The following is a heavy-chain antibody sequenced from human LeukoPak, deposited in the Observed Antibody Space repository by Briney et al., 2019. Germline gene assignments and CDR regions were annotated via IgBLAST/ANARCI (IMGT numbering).Heavy chain of an antibody. D-gene: IGHD6-6*01. CDR2: INGSGDKT. Sequence: ETLSLTCAVYGGSFSGYYWSWIRQPPGKGLEWVSSINGSGDKTYYADSVKGRFTISRDNSKNTLYLQMNSLRAEDTAVYYCARGLYSSSGHWGQGTLVTVSS. CDR3: ARGLYSSSGH. CDR1: GGSFSGYY. J-gene: IGHJ4*02. V-gene: IGHV3-23*01.